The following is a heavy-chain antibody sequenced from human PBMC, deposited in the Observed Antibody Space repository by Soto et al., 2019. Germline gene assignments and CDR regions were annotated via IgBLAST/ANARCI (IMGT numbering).Heavy chain of an antibody. D-gene: IGHD6-6*01. CDR1: GYTFTGYY. Sequence: QVQLVQSGAEVKKPGASVKVSCKASGYTFTGYYMHWVRQAPGQGLEWMGWINPNSGGTNYAQKFQGWVTMARDTSISTAYMELGRLRSDDTAVYYCARGISGSIAALDYWGQGTLVTVSS. CDR2: INPNSGGT. CDR3: ARGISGSIAALDY. V-gene: IGHV1-2*04. J-gene: IGHJ4*02.